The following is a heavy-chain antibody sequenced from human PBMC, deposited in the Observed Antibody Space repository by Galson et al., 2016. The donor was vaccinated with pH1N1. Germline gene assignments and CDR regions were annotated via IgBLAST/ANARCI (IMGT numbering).Heavy chain of an antibody. CDR3: ATAGPLVREILYYSYAMDV. CDR2: ISPIFGSI. CDR1: GGTFSNSA. V-gene: IGHV1-69*06. Sequence: SVKVSCKASGGTFSNSAISWVRQAPGQGLEWMGGISPIFGSINYAQRFQGRLTITADIFTNTAYMELSSLRSEDTAIYYCATAGPLVREILYYSYAMDVWGQGTTVTVS. D-gene: IGHD3-10*01. J-gene: IGHJ6*02.